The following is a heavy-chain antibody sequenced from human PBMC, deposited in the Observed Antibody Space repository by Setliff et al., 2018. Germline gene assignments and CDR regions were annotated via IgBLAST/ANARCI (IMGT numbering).Heavy chain of an antibody. V-gene: IGHV3-7*01. D-gene: IGHD3-16*02. CDR2: IKQDGSEK. J-gene: IGHJ3*02. CDR1: RFSFSSYW. CDR3: AREIRLGELSFCAFDI. Sequence: PGGSLRLSCAASRFSFSSYWMSWVRQAPGKGLEWVANIKQDGSEKYYVDSVKGRFTISRDNAKDSLYLQMNSLRAEDTAVYYCAREIRLGELSFCAFDIWGRGTMVTVSS.